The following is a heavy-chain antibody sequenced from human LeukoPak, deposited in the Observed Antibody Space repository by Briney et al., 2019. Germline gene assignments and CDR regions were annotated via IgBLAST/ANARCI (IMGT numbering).Heavy chain of an antibody. Sequence: PGRSLRLSCAASGFTFSSYAMHWVRQAPGKGLEWVAVISYDGSNKYYADSVKGRFTISRDNSKNTLYLQMNSLRAEDTAIYYCARELQRTYTYGWPFDYWGQGTLVTVSS. J-gene: IGHJ4*02. D-gene: IGHD5-18*01. CDR1: GFTFSSYA. CDR2: ISYDGSNK. CDR3: ARELQRTYTYGWPFDY. V-gene: IGHV3-30*04.